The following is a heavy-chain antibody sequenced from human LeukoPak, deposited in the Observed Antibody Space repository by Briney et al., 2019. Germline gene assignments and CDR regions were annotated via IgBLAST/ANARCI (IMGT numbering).Heavy chain of an antibody. J-gene: IGHJ4*02. D-gene: IGHD3-10*01. V-gene: IGHV6-1*01. CDR3: ARGDGPIHGRYYFDY. Sequence: SQTLSLTCAISGDSVSGKSVAWNWIRQSPSRGLEWLGGTFYRSKWSSEYATSMKGRITINPDTSKNQFSLQLISVTPGDTAVYYCARGDGPIHGRYYFDYWGQGTLITVSS. CDR2: TFYRSKWSS. CDR1: GDSVSGKSVA.